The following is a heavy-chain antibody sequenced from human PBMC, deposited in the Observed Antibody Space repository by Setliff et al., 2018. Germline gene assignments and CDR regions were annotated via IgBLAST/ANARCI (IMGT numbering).Heavy chain of an antibody. V-gene: IGHV4-34*01. CDR3: ARDTDGPPYFDY. CDR2: IGHTGSI. CDR1: GGSFSGYY. J-gene: IGHJ4*02. Sequence: PSETLSLTCAVYGGSFSGYYWSWIRQPPGKGLEWVGNIGHTGSINYNPSLKSRVTISVGTSKNQFSLKLNSVTAADTAVYYCARDTDGPPYFDYWGQGTLGTVS. D-gene: IGHD2-8*02.